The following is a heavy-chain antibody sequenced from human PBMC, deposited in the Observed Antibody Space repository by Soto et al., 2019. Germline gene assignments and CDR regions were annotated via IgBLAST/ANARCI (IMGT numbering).Heavy chain of an antibody. CDR3: ATGGISRGLDV. CDR2: IYSRGTT. V-gene: IGHV4-59*12. Sequence: SETLSLTCSVSGGTISSYYWSWIRQPPGKGLEWIGYIYSRGTTSYNPSLKSRATILVDTSKNQFSLRLTSVTATDTAVYYCATGGISRGLDVWGQGTTVTVSS. CDR1: GGTISSYY. J-gene: IGHJ6*02.